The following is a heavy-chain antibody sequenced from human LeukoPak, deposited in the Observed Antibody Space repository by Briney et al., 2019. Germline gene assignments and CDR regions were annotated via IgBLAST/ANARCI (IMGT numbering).Heavy chain of an antibody. Sequence: SVKVSCKASGGTFSNYAISWVRQAPGQGLEWMGRIIPILGIANYAQKFQGRVTITADKSTSTAYMELSSLRSEDTAVYYCARDTVLDSSTSCSALDYWGQGTLVTVSS. CDR1: GGTFSNYA. D-gene: IGHD2-2*01. CDR3: ARDTVLDSSTSCSALDY. J-gene: IGHJ4*02. CDR2: IIPILGIA. V-gene: IGHV1-69*04.